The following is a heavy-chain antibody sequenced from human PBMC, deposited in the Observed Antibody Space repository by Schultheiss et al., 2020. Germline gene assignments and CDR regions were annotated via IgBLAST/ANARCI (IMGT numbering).Heavy chain of an antibody. J-gene: IGHJ4*02. Sequence: SETLSLTCTVSGGSISSYYWSWIRQPPGKGLEWIGYIYYSWSTNYNPSLKSRVTISVDTSKNQFSLKLSSVTAADTAVYYCARAPYGDSRDYWGQGTLVTVFS. CDR3: ARAPYGDSRDY. V-gene: IGHV4-59*01. CDR1: GGSISSYY. D-gene: IGHD4-17*01. CDR2: IYYSWST.